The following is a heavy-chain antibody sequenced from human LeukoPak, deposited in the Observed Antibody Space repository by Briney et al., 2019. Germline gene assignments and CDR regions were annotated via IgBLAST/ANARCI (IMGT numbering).Heavy chain of an antibody. CDR3: ATYSGSYTNAFDI. Sequence: KPSETLSLTCAVYGGSFSGYYWSWIRQPPGKGLEWIGEINHSGSTNYNPSLKSRVTISVDTSKNQFSLKLSSVTAADTAVYYCATYSGSYTNAFDIWGQGTMVTVSS. J-gene: IGHJ3*02. CDR2: INHSGST. D-gene: IGHD1-26*01. CDR1: GGSFSGYY. V-gene: IGHV4-34*01.